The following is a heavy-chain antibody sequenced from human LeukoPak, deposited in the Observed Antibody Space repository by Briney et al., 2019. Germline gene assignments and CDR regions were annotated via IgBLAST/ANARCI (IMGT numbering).Heavy chain of an antibody. Sequence: GGSLRLSCAASGFTSSSCSMNWVRQAPGKGLEWVSSISSSSSYIYYADSVKGRFTISRDNAKNSLYLQMNSLRAEDTAVYYCARENRITMVRGVIWGYFDYWGQGTLVTVSS. V-gene: IGHV3-21*01. CDR2: ISSSSSYI. CDR1: GFTSSSCS. CDR3: ARENRITMVRGVIWGYFDY. J-gene: IGHJ4*02. D-gene: IGHD3-10*01.